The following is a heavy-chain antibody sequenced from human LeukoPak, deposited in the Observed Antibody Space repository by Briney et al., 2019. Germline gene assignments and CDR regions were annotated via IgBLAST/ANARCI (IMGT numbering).Heavy chain of an antibody. Sequence: ASVKVSCKVSGYTLTELSMHWVRQAPGKGLEWMGGFDPEDGETIYAQKFQGRVTMTEDTSTDTAYMELSSLRSEDTAVYYCATESIPAARPVVPLVYWGQGTLVTVSS. D-gene: IGHD2-2*01. CDR2: FDPEDGET. CDR3: ATESIPAARPVVPLVY. J-gene: IGHJ4*02. V-gene: IGHV1-24*01. CDR1: GYTLTELS.